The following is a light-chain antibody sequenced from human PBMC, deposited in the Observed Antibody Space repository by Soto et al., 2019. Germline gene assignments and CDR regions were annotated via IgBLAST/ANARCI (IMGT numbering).Light chain of an antibody. J-gene: IGKJ2*01. CDR3: QQYNIYSPYT. CDR1: QSISSW. V-gene: IGKV1-5*01. CDR2: DAS. Sequence: DIQMTQSPSTLSASVGDRVTITCRASQSISSWLAWYQQKTGKAPKLLIYDASSLESGVPSRFSGSGSGTEFTLTISSLQPDDFAAYYCQQYNIYSPYTFGQGTKLEIK.